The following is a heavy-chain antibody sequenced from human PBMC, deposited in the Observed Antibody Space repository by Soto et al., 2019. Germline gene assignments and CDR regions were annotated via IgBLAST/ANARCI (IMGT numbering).Heavy chain of an antibody. D-gene: IGHD6-13*01. J-gene: IGHJ6*02. CDR1: GFTFSSDW. CDR2: IKEDGSEK. V-gene: IGHV3-7*03. Sequence: LRLSCAASGFTFSSDWMTWVRQAPGKGLEWVANIKEDGSEKYYVDSVKGRFTISRDNAEKSLYLQMNSLRAEDSAVYYCARGIQQLDSWGQGTTVTVSS. CDR3: ARGIQQLDS.